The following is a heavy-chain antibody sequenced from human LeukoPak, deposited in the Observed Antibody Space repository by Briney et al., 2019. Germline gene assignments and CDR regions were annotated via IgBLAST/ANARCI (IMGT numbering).Heavy chain of an antibody. V-gene: IGHV4-39*01. CDR3: ARPPATGTVVAFQL. J-gene: IGHJ1*01. CDR2: IYYSGST. CDR1: GVSVSSSGYY. Sequence: SETLSLTCTVSGVSVSSSGYYWGWIRQPPGKGLEWIGSIYYSGSTSCNPSLRSRVTISIDTSKNQFSLKVTSVTAADTAVYFCARPPATGTVVAFQLWGQGTLVTVSS. D-gene: IGHD4-23*01.